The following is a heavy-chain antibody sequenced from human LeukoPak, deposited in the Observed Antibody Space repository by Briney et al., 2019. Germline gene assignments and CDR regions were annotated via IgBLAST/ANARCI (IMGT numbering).Heavy chain of an antibody. D-gene: IGHD3-10*01. CDR2: IYTSGST. CDR3: ARSGSNYVSGNYYSY. CDR1: GGSISSGSYY. V-gene: IGHV4-61*02. Sequence: PSETLSLTCTVSGGSISSGSYYWSWIRQPAGKGLEWIGRIYTSGSTNYNPSLKSRVTISVDTSKNQFSLKLSSLTAADTAVYYCARSGSNYVSGNYYSYWGQGTLVTVSS. J-gene: IGHJ4*02.